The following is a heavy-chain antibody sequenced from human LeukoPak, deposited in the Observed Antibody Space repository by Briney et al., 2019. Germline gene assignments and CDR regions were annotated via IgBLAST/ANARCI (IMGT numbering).Heavy chain of an antibody. CDR3: ARDAVNFRKLQESQVMVYATGFDY. J-gene: IGHJ4*02. CDR2: ISAYNGNT. D-gene: IGHD2-8*01. V-gene: IGHV1-18*01. CDR1: GYTFTSYG. Sequence: ASVKVSCKASGYTFTSYGISLVRQAPGQGLEWMGWISAYNGNTNYAQKLQGRVTMTTDTSTSTAYMELRSLRSDDTAVYYCARDAVNFRKLQESQVMVYATGFDYWGQGTLVTVSS.